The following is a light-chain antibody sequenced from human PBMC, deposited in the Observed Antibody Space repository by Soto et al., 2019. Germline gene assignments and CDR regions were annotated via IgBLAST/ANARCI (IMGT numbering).Light chain of an antibody. J-gene: IGLJ3*02. CDR1: SSTVGGFNV. Sequence: QSALTQPASVSGSPGQSITISCTGTSSTVGGFNVVSWYQQHPGKAPKVIIYEDTKRPSGVSFRFSASKSGKTASLTISGLQAEDEADYHCCSYAGNRTFVFGGGTKLTVL. CDR3: CSYAGNRTFV. CDR2: EDT. V-gene: IGLV2-23*02.